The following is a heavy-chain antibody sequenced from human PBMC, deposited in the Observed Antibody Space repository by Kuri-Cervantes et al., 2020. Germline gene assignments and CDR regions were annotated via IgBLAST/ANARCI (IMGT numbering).Heavy chain of an antibody. D-gene: IGHD3-10*01. CDR3: ARALIYGSGSPGGY. CDR2: ISGSGGST. J-gene: IGHJ4*02. Sequence: GVLKISCAASGFTLSDYYMNWVRQAPGKGLEWVSGISGSGGSTYYADSVKGRFTISRDNSKNTLFLQMNSLRAEDTAVYYCARALIYGSGSPGGYWGQGTLVTVSS. CDR1: GFTLSDYY. V-gene: IGHV3-23*01.